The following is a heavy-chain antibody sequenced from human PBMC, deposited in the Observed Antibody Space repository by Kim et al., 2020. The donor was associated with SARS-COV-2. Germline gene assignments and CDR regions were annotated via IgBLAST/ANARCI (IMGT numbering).Heavy chain of an antibody. CDR2: INSDGSST. CDR1: GFTFSSYW. CDR3: ASPVDTAMVFGLGGMDV. Sequence: GGSLRLSCAASGFTFSSYWMHWVRQAPGKGLVWVSRINSDGSSTSYADSVKGRFTISRDNAKNTLYLQMNSLRAEDTAVYYCASPVDTAMVFGLGGMDVWGQGTTVTVSS. D-gene: IGHD5-18*01. J-gene: IGHJ6*02. V-gene: IGHV3-74*01.